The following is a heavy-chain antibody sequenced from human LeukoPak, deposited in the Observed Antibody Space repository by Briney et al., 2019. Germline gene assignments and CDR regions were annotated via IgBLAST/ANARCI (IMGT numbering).Heavy chain of an antibody. D-gene: IGHD5-24*01. Sequence: SVKVSCKASGGTFSSYAISWVRQAPGQGREWRGGIIPIFGTANYAQKFQGRVTITTDESTSTAYMELSSLRSEDTAVYYCAREVPENGYNTYFDYWGQGTLVTVSS. V-gene: IGHV1-69*05. CDR2: IIPIFGTA. J-gene: IGHJ4*02. CDR1: GGTFSSYA. CDR3: AREVPENGYNTYFDY.